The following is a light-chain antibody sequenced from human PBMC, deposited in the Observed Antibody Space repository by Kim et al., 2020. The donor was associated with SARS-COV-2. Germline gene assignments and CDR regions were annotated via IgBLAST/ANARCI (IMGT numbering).Light chain of an antibody. CDR1: PSVSSS. CDR3: KQYIDWWT. J-gene: IGKJ1*01. V-gene: IGKV3-15*01. Sequence: SVSPGKRASLSCRARPSVSSSLAWYQQKPGQAPRLIIYGASTRASDFPARFSGSGSGKEFTLTMSSLQSEDFAVYYCKQYIDWWTFGQGTKVDIK. CDR2: GAS.